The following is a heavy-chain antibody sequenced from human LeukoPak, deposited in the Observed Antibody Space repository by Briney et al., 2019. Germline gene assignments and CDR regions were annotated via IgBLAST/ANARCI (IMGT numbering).Heavy chain of an antibody. D-gene: IGHD6-13*01. CDR2: ISSSSSTI. CDR1: GFTFSSYS. V-gene: IGHV3-48*01. Sequence: QPGGSLRLSCAASGFTFSSYSMNWVRQAPGKGLEWVSYISSSSSTIYYADSVKGRLTISRDNAKNSLYLQMNSLRAEDTAVYYCARDGGKYSSSWLYFDYWGQGTLVTVSS. CDR3: ARDGGKYSSSWLYFDY. J-gene: IGHJ4*02.